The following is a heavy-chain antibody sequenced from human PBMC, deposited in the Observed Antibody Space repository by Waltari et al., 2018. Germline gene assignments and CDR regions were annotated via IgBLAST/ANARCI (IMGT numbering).Heavy chain of an antibody. V-gene: IGHV4-34*01. Sequence: QVQLQQWGAGLLKPSETLSLTCAVYGGSFSGYYWSWIRQTPGKGLEWIGEINHSGSTNYNPSLKSRVTISVDTSKNQFSLKLSSVTAADTAVYYCARGLRQAYYYGSGSKMMVGYFDYWGQGTLVTVSS. D-gene: IGHD3-10*01. CDR3: ARGLRQAYYYGSGSKMMVGYFDY. CDR2: INHSGST. CDR1: GGSFSGYY. J-gene: IGHJ4*02.